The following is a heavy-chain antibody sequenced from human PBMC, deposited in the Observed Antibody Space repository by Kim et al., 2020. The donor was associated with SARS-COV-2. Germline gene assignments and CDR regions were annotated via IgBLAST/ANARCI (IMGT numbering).Heavy chain of an antibody. D-gene: IGHD2-15*01. CDR3: ARDAASGHCSGGSCFSDKYGMDV. V-gene: IGHV3-21*01. J-gene: IGHJ6*02. CDR2: ISKRSSYI. CDR1: GFTFSDYS. Sequence: GGSLRLSCVASGFTFSDYSMNWVRQAPGQGLEWVSSISKRSSYIYSADSMKGRFTISRDNAKNSLYLQMNSLRVEDTGVYYCARDAASGHCSGGSCFSDKYGMDVWGQGTTVTVSS.